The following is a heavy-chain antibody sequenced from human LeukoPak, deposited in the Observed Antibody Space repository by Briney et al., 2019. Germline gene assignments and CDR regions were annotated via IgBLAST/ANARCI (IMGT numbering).Heavy chain of an antibody. J-gene: IGHJ4*02. CDR3: ARGRYYYGSGSYYTYYFDY. V-gene: IGHV1-69*04. Sequence: ASVKVSCKASGGTFGSYAISWVRQAPGQGLEWMGRIIPILGIANYAQKFQGRVTITADKSTSTAYMELSSLRSEDTAVYYCARGRYYYGSGSYYTYYFDYWGQGTLVTVSS. CDR2: IIPILGIA. CDR1: GGTFGSYA. D-gene: IGHD3-10*01.